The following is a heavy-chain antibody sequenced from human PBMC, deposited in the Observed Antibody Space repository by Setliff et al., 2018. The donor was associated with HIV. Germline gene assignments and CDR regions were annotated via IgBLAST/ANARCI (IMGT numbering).Heavy chain of an antibody. J-gene: IGHJ6*03. D-gene: IGHD1-20*01. Sequence: GGSLRLSCAASGFTFSNAWMSWVRQAPGKGLEWVGHIKNIYEGGTTDYAAPVKGRFTISRDDSESTVYLQMNSLETEDTAVYYCTPITGYYMDVWGKGTTVTVSS. CDR3: TPITGYYMDV. V-gene: IGHV3-15*01. CDR1: GFTFSNAW. CDR2: IKNIYEGGTT.